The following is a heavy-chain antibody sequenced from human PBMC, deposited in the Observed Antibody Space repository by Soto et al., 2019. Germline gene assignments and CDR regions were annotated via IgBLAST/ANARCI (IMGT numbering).Heavy chain of an antibody. CDR1: GFTFSSYS. Sequence: EVQLVESGGGLVQPGGSLRLSCAASGFTFSSYSMNWVGQAPGKGLEWVSYISSSSSTIYYGDSVKGRFTISRDNAKNSLYLQMNSLRAEDTAVYYCARDLSFGYYGMDVWGQGTTVTFSS. CDR2: ISSSSSTI. D-gene: IGHD3-10*01. J-gene: IGHJ6*02. CDR3: ARDLSFGYYGMDV. V-gene: IGHV3-48*01.